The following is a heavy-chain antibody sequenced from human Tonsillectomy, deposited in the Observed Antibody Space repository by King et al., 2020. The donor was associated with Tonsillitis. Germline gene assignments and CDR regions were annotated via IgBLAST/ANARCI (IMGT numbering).Heavy chain of an antibody. CDR2: ISGSGGST. CDR1: GFTFSSYA. V-gene: IGHV3-23*04. Sequence: VQLVESGGGLVQPGGSLRLSCAASGFTFSSYAMSWVRQAPGKGLEWGSAISGSGGSTYYADSVKGRFTISRDNSKNTLYLQMNSLRAEDTAVYYCAKGNYYDSSGYSFFDYWGQGTLVTVSS. J-gene: IGHJ4*02. D-gene: IGHD3-22*01. CDR3: AKGNYYDSSGYSFFDY.